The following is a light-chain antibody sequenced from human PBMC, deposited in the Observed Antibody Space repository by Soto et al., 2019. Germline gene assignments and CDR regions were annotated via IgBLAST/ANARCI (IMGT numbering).Light chain of an antibody. CDR1: QSISSW. CDR2: DAS. V-gene: IGKV1-5*01. CDR3: QQYNSYPWT. Sequence: DIQMTQSPSTLSASVGDRVTITCRASQSISSWLAWYRQKPGKAPKLLIYDASSLESGVPSRFSGSGSGTEFTLTISSLQPDAFATYYCQQYNSYPWTFGQGTKVEIK. J-gene: IGKJ1*01.